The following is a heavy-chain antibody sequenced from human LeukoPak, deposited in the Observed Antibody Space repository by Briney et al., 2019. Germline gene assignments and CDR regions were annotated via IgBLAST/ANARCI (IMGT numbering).Heavy chain of an antibody. CDR2: INPRGGST. CDR1: GYTFTNYY. V-gene: IGHV1-46*01. D-gene: IGHD3-22*01. J-gene: IGHJ4*02. CDR3: ARAFDFTHYYYAH. Sequence: GASVKVSCKASGYTFTNYYMHWVRQAPGQGLEWMGIINPRGGSTSYARKFQGRVTMSRDTSTGTVHMELSSLRSENTAMYYCARAFDFTHYYYAHWGQGTLVTVSS.